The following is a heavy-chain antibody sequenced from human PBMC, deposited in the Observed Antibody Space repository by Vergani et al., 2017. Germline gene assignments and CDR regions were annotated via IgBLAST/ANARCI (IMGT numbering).Heavy chain of an antibody. V-gene: IGHV4-61*02. CDR1: GGSISSGSYY. J-gene: IGHJ5*02. CDR3: ARSFWRSHHYDWFDP. CDR2: IYTSGST. Sequence: QVQLQESGPGLVKPSQTLSLTCTVSGGSISSGSYYWSWIRQPAGKGLEWIGRIYTSGSTNYNPSLKSRVTMSVDTSKNQFSLKLSSVTAADTAVYYCARSFWRSHHYDWFDPWGQGTLVTVSS. D-gene: IGHD3-3*01.